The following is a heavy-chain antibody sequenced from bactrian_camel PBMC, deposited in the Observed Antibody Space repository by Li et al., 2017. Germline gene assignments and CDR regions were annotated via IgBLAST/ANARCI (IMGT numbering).Heavy chain of an antibody. J-gene: IGHJ4*01. V-gene: IGHV3S31*01. CDR1: GYTDSGVC. CDR3: SINVHAPRVVPGIACAPQEY. Sequence: VQLVESGGGSVQAGGSLNISCVDSGYTDSGVCMAWFRQGPGEEREVVAAIYTGTGVTYYDDSVKGRFIISQDTAKSTVYLQMNGLTPEDTAMYYCSINVHAPRVVPGIACAPQEYWGQGTQVTVS. D-gene: IGHD2*01. CDR2: IYTGTGVT.